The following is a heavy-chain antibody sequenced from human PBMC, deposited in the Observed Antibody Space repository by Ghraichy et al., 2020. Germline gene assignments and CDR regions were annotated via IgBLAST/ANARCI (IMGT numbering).Heavy chain of an antibody. CDR3: TRDAYCGGDCYFHWYFDL. CDR1: GFTFSSYA. CDR2: ISYDGIYT. J-gene: IGHJ2*01. D-gene: IGHD2-21*02. V-gene: IGHV3-30*04. Sequence: GGSLRLSCADSGFTFSSYAMHWVRQAPGKGLEWVAVISYDGIYTYFADSVKGRFTISRDNSKNTLYLQMNSLRPDDTAVYYCTRDAYCGGDCYFHWYFDLWGRGTLVTVSS.